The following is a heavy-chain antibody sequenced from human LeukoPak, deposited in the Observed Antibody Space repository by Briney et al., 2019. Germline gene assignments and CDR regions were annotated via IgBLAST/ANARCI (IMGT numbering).Heavy chain of an antibody. J-gene: IGHJ4*02. D-gene: IGHD3-10*01. CDR2: ISAYNGNT. Sequence: EASVKVSCKASGYTFTGYYLHWVRQAPGQGLEWMGWISAYNGNTNYAQKLQGRVTMTTDTSTSTAYMELRSLRSDDTAVYYCARGALPGSLVVLGYWGQGTLVTVSS. CDR3: ARGALPGSLVVLGY. CDR1: GYTFTGYY. V-gene: IGHV1-18*04.